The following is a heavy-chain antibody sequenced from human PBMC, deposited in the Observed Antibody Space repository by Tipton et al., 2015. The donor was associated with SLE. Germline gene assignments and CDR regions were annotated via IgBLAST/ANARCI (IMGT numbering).Heavy chain of an antibody. J-gene: IGHJ4*02. CDR2: ITAYNGDT. CDR3: ARDHDSTGYLPVY. Sequence: QLVQSGAEVKKPGASVKVSCKASGYTFTTYGITWVRQAPGQGLEWMGWITAYNGDTNYGENFQDRVTLTTDTSTTTAYMELRSLRSDDTAVYYCARDHDSTGYLPVYWGQGTLVTVSS. V-gene: IGHV1-18*01. D-gene: IGHD3-9*01. CDR1: GYTFTTYG.